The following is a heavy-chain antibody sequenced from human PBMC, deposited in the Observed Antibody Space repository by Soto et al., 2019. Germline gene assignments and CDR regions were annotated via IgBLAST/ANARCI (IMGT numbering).Heavy chain of an antibody. Sequence: SETLSLTCAVYGGSFSGYYWSWIRQPPGKGLEWIGEINHSGSTNYNPSLKSRVTISVDTSKNQFSLKLSSVTAADTAVYYCARGWSGRSSSWKGDYWGQGTLVTVSS. CDR1: GGSFSGYY. J-gene: IGHJ4*02. D-gene: IGHD6-13*01. CDR2: INHSGST. CDR3: ARGWSGRSSSWKGDY. V-gene: IGHV4-34*01.